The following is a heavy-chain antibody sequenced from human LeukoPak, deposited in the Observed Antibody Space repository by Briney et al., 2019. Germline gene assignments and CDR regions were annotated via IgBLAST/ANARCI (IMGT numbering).Heavy chain of an antibody. CDR2: ISAYNGNT. D-gene: IGHD3-16*01. J-gene: IGHJ4*02. Sequence: ASVKVSCKAAGYTFSIYAISWVRQGPGQGLEWMGWISAYNGNTDYAQKFQGRVTMTTDTSTSTAYMELRSLRSDDTAMYYCARVVGLNEGDPHYGGQGPLVTVSS. CDR1: GYTFSIYA. V-gene: IGHV1-18*01. CDR3: ARVVGLNEGDPHY.